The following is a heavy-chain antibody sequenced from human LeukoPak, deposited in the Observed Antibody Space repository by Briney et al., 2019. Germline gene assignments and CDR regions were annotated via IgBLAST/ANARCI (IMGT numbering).Heavy chain of an antibody. CDR3: ARDPLGYCSSTSCYVGWFDP. CDR1: GYTFTSYG. V-gene: IGHV1-18*01. Sequence: ASVKVSCKASGYTFTSYGISWVRQAPGQGLEWMGWISAYNGNTNYAQKLQGRVTMTTDTSTSTAYMELRSLRSEDTAVYYCARDPLGYCSSTSCYVGWFDPWGQGTLVTVSS. CDR2: ISAYNGNT. J-gene: IGHJ5*02. D-gene: IGHD2-2*01.